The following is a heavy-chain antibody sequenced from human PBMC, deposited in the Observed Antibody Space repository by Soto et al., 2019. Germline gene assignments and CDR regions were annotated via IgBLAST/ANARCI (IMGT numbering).Heavy chain of an antibody. CDR3: ASRGSCSWYGY. D-gene: IGHD6-13*01. CDR1: GGSISSSSYY. CDR2: IDYSGIT. Sequence: QLQLQESGPGLVKPSETLSLTCTVSGGSISSSSYYWGWIRQPPGKGVEWIGSIDYSGITYYTPSLKSRVSFSVDTSKNQFSRKLTSLTAADTAVYYCASRGSCSWYGYWGQVTLVIVSS. J-gene: IGHJ4*02. V-gene: IGHV4-39*01.